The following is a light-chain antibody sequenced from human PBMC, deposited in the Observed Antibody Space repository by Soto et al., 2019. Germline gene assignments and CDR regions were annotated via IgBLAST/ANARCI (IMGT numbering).Light chain of an antibody. CDR1: QDVSSW. CDR3: QAANSFPLT. CDR2: SAS. V-gene: IGKV1-12*01. J-gene: IGKJ4*01. Sequence: DIQVTQSPSSVSASVGDRVTITCRTSQDVSSWLAWYQQKPGKAPELLIYSASTLQTGVPSRFSGSGSGTDFTLTISSLPPEDFATYYCQAANSFPLTFGGGTKVEIK.